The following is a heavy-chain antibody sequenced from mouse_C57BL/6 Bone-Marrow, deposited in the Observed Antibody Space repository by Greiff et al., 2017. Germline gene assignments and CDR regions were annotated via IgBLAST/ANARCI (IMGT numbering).Heavy chain of an antibody. CDR2: ISSGSSTI. J-gene: IGHJ2*01. CDR1: GFTFSDYG. CDR3: ARRTYYKEGYYFDY. Sequence: EVHLVESGGGLVKPGGSLKLSCAASGFTFSDYGMHWVRQAPEKGLEWVAYISSGSSTIYYADTVKGRFTISRDNAKNTLFLQMTRLRSEDTAMYYCARRTYYKEGYYFDYWGQGTTLTVSS. D-gene: IGHD2-12*01. V-gene: IGHV5-17*01.